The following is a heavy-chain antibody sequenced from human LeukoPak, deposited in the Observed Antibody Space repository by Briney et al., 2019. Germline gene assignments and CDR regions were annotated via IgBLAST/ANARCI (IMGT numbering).Heavy chain of an antibody. CDR1: GFTFSSYG. CDR2: IRYDGSNK. Sequence: GGSLRLSCAASGFTFSSYGMHWVRQAPGKGLEWVAFIRYDGSNKYYADSVKGRFTISRDNSKNTLYLQMNSLRAEDTAVYYCAKEIWPTVTTPGWTYFDYWGQGTLVTVSS. J-gene: IGHJ4*02. D-gene: IGHD4-17*01. CDR3: AKEIWPTVTTPGWTYFDY. V-gene: IGHV3-30*02.